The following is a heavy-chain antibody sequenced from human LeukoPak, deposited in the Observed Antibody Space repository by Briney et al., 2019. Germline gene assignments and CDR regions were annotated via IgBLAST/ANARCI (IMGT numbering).Heavy chain of an antibody. CDR1: GFSFSTYG. J-gene: IGHJ4*02. V-gene: IGHV3-30*03. CDR2: ISNDASKK. D-gene: IGHD4-17*01. CDR3: ATPPENGENVDY. Sequence: PGGSLRLSCAASGFSFSTYGMHWVRQAPGKGLEWVAVISNDASKKHYVDSVKGRFTISRDDSKNTLYLQMNSLRTEDTAVYCCATPPENGENVDYWGQGTLVTVSS.